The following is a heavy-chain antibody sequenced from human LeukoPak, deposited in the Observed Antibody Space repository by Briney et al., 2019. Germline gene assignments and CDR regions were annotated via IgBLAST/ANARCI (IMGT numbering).Heavy chain of an antibody. CDR3: SVEGNLNWFDP. Sequence: GGSLRLSCTASGLTFTDAWMIWVRQAPGKGLEWVGRIKSRIDGGTADFAAAVKGRFNISRDDSKNTMYLHMNSLKSDDTAVYYCSVEGNLNWFDPWGQGTLVTVSS. V-gene: IGHV3-15*01. CDR1: GLTFTDAW. D-gene: IGHD5-24*01. CDR2: IKSRIDGGTA. J-gene: IGHJ5*02.